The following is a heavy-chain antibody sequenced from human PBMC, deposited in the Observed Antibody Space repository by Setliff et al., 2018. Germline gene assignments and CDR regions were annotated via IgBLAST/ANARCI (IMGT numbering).Heavy chain of an antibody. V-gene: IGHV4-38-2*02. J-gene: IGHJ4*02. CDR1: GYSISSGHY. Sequence: ETLSLTCTVSGYSISSGHYWGWIRQPPGKGLEWIGSISHSGSTYYNPSLRSRVTISLDTSKNQFSPKLTSVTAADTAVYYCAGGRRYDYGWDFNYWGQGTLVTVSS. CDR3: AGGRRYDYGWDFNY. CDR2: ISHSGST. D-gene: IGHD4-17*01.